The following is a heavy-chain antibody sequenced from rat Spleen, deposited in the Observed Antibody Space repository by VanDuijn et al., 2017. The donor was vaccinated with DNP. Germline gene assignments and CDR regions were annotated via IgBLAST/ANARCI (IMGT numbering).Heavy chain of an antibody. Sequence: EVQLVESGGGLVQPGNSLKLSCAASGFTFSDYAMAWVRQSPKKGLEWVATISTGGVNTYYRDSVKGRFTVSRDNIKNDLYLEMDSLRSEDTATYYCARIRWGSGGYDYWGQGVMVIVSS. CDR1: GFTFSDYA. CDR3: ARIRWGSGGYDY. CDR2: ISTGGVNT. D-gene: IGHD1-11*01. J-gene: IGHJ2*01. V-gene: IGHV5S23*01.